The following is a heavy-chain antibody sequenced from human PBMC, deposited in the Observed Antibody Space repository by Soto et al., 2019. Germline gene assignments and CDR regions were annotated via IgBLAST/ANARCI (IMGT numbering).Heavy chain of an antibody. Sequence: GGSLRLSCAASGVTFSSYSMNWVRQAPGKGLEWVAVISYDGSNKYYADSVKGRFTISRDNSKNTLYLQMNSLRAEDTAVYYCAKDRTHDFWSGYYTIYGMDVWGQGTTVTVSS. CDR1: GVTFSSYS. CDR3: AKDRTHDFWSGYYTIYGMDV. V-gene: IGHV3-30*18. D-gene: IGHD3-3*01. CDR2: ISYDGSNK. J-gene: IGHJ6*02.